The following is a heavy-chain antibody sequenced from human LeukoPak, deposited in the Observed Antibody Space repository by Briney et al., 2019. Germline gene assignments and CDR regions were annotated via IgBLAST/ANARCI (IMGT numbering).Heavy chain of an antibody. CDR3: ARDQSFFSNGWDNWFDP. J-gene: IGHJ5*02. D-gene: IGHD6-19*01. V-gene: IGHV4-59*11. CDR1: GGSISSHY. Sequence: SETLSLSCTVSGGSISSHYWSWIRQPPGKGLEWIGYIYYSGSTNYNPSLKSRVTISVDTSKNQFSLKLYSVTAADTAVYYCARDQSFFSNGWDNWFDPWGQGTLVTVSS. CDR2: IYYSGST.